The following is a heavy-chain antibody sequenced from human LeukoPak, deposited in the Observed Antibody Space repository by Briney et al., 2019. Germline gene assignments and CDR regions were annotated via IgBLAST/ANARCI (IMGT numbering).Heavy chain of an antibody. Sequence: GGSLRLSCAASGFTFSSYSMNWVRQAPGKGLEWASSISSSSSYIYYADSVKGRFTISRDNAKNSLYLQMNSLRAEDTAVYYCARAHYDILTGPNYFDYWGQGTLVTVSS. CDR2: ISSSSSYI. J-gene: IGHJ4*02. CDR1: GFTFSSYS. D-gene: IGHD3-9*01. V-gene: IGHV3-21*01. CDR3: ARAHYDILTGPNYFDY.